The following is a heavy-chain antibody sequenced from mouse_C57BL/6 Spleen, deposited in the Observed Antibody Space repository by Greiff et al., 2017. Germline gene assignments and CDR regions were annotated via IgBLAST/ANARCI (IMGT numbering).Heavy chain of an antibody. CDR2: IYPYNGVS. CDR3: ARQIITTVVATPFDY. Sequence: EVQRVESGPELVKPGASVKISCKASGYSFTGYYMHWVKQSHGNILDWIGYIYPYNGVSSYNQKFKGKATLTVDKSSSTAYMELRSLTSEDSAVYYCARQIITTVVATPFDYWGQGTTLTVSS. V-gene: IGHV1-31*01. D-gene: IGHD1-1*01. CDR1: GYSFTGYY. J-gene: IGHJ2*01.